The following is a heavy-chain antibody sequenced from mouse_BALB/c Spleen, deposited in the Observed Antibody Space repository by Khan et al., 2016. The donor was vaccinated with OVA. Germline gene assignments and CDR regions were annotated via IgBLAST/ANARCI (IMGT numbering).Heavy chain of an antibody. V-gene: IGHV3-2*02. CDR1: GYSITSDYA. CDR3: ARSVTITTVVATDFDY. CDR2: ISYSGRT. D-gene: IGHD1-1*01. Sequence: EVQLQESGPGLVKPSQSLSLTCTVTGYSITSDYAWNWLRQFPGNKLEWMGYISYSGRTSYNPSLPSRISITRATSKNQSCLQLNSVTTEDTATYYCARSVTITTVVATDFDYWGQGTTLTVSS. J-gene: IGHJ2*01.